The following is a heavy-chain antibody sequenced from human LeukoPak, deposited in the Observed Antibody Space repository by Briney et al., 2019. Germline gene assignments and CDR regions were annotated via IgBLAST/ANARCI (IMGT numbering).Heavy chain of an antibody. D-gene: IGHD3-9*01. J-gene: IGHJ4*02. Sequence: GGSLRLSCAASGFTFNTFNMNWVRQAPGKGLEWVTSITSGGDYIYYADSVKGRFTTSRDNAKNSPSLQLNSLRVEDTAVYYCARGHYDVLAASYKWTPDYWGQGTLVTVSS. V-gene: IGHV3-21*01. CDR3: ARGHYDVLAASYKWTPDY. CDR2: ITSGGDYI. CDR1: GFTFNTFN.